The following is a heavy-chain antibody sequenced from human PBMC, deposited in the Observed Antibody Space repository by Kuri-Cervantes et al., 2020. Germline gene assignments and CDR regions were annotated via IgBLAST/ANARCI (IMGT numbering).Heavy chain of an antibody. Sequence: GESLKISCAASGFTFSQYYIMWIRQAPGKGLEWVSYISHSGSLIYEADSVKGRFTISRDNSKNTLYLQMNSLRAEDTAVYYCAKDMDPEYCSSTSCPDYYYYYMDVWGKGTSVTVSS. CDR1: GFTFSQYY. D-gene: IGHD2-2*01. CDR2: ISHSGSLI. V-gene: IGHV3-11*01. J-gene: IGHJ6*03. CDR3: AKDMDPEYCSSTSCPDYYYYYMDV.